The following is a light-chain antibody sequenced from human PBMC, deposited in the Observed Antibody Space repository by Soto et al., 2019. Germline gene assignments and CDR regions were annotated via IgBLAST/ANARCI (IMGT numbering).Light chain of an antibody. Sequence: QSVLTQPPSASGTPGQRVTISCSGSSSNIGSNTVNWYQQLPGTAPKLLIYSNNQRPSGVPDRFSGSKSGTSASLAISGLQSEDEPDYSCAAWDDSLNGLYVFGTGTKLTVL. CDR1: SSNIGSNT. CDR3: AAWDDSLNGLYV. V-gene: IGLV1-44*01. J-gene: IGLJ1*01. CDR2: SNN.